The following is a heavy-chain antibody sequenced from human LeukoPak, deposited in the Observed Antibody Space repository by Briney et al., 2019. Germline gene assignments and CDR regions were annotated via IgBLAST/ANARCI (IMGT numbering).Heavy chain of an antibody. V-gene: IGHV3-7*01. CDR2: IKRDGRDK. D-gene: IGHD3-10*01. Sequence: SGGSLRLSCAASGFTLTTYGMHWVRQAPGMGLEVVANIKRDGRDKNYVDSVKGRFTISRDNAKNSLFLQMNSLRAEDTAVYYCARSLWPEDYWGQGTLVTVSS. J-gene: IGHJ4*02. CDR1: GFTLTTYG. CDR3: ARSLWPEDY.